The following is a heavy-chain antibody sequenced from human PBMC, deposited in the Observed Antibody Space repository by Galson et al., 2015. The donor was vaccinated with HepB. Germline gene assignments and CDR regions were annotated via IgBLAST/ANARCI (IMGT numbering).Heavy chain of an antibody. D-gene: IGHD6-19*01. Sequence: SETLSLTCTVSGGSISSSSYYWGWIRQPPGKGLEWIGSIYYSGSTYYNPSLKSRVTISVDTSKNQFSLKLSSVTAADTAVYYCARLNQWLFSIDYWGQGTLVTVSS. J-gene: IGHJ4*02. CDR3: ARLNQWLFSIDY. CDR1: GGSISSSSYY. CDR2: IYYSGST. V-gene: IGHV4-39*01.